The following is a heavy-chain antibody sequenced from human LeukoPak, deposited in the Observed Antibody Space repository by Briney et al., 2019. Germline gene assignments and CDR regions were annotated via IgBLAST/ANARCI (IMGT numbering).Heavy chain of an antibody. J-gene: IGHJ4*02. Sequence: GGSLRLSCAASGFTFSTYAMGWVRKAPGKGLEGVSSIKGSGGDPFYADSVKGRFTISRDNSKSTLFLQLNSLGAEDSAVYYCARGGHDFNPFYWWGQGTLVTVSS. CDR1: GFTFSTYA. CDR2: IKGSGGDP. D-gene: IGHD2-21*02. V-gene: IGHV3-23*01. CDR3: ARGGHDFNPFYW.